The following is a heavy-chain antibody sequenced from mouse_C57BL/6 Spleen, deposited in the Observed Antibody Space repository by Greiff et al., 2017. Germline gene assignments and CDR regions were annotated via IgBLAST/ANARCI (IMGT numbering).Heavy chain of an antibody. D-gene: IGHD1-1*01. J-gene: IGHJ3*01. CDR3: TTNYYYGSSYVRWFAY. V-gene: IGHV1-15*01. CDR2: IDPETGGT. Sequence: QVQLQQSGAELVRPGASGTLSCKASGYTFTDYEMHWVKQTPVHGLEWIGAIDPETGGTAYNQKFKGKAILTADKSSSTAYMELRSLTSEDSAVYYCTTNYYYGSSYVRWFAYWGQETLVTVSA. CDR1: GYTFTDYE.